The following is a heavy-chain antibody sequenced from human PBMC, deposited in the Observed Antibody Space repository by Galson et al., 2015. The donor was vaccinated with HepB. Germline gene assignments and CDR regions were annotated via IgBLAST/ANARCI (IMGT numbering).Heavy chain of an antibody. CDR2: IYPGDSDT. V-gene: IGHV5-51*01. D-gene: IGHD3-10*01. Sequence: QSGAEVKKPGESLKISCKGSGYSFTSYWIGWVRQMPGKGLEWMGIIYPGDSDTRYSPSFQGQVTISADKSISTAYLQWSSLKASDTAMYYCARQSVITMVQGVIDYYYYMDVWGKGTTVTVSS. CDR3: ARQSVITMVQGVIDYYYYMDV. J-gene: IGHJ6*03. CDR1: GYSFTSYW.